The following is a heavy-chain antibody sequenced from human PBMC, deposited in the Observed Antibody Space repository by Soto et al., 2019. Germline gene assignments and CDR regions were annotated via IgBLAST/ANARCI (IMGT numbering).Heavy chain of an antibody. V-gene: IGHV3-23*01. CDR2: ASDIEGRT. D-gene: IGHD1-1*01. CDR1: GFTFRSFA. J-gene: IGHJ4*02. Sequence: EVQLLESGGGLVQPGGSLRLSCAASGFTFRSFAMSWVRQAPGKGLEWVAAASDIEGRTYYADSVKGRFTISRDNSKNTVYLQMNSLRAEDTAIYYCAKEPPRKGYADYWGQGTQVTVSS. CDR3: AKEPPRKGYADY.